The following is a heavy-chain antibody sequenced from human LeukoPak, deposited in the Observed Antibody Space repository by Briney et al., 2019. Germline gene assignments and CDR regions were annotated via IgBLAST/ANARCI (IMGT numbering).Heavy chain of an antibody. Sequence: SETLSLTCTVSGGSISSSSYYWGWIRQSPGKGLEWIGYVSSTGSTNYTPSLKSRVTISIDTSKSQFPLMLTSVTAADTAVYYCARGVGSGWSDYWGQGTLVTVSS. J-gene: IGHJ4*02. CDR1: GGSISSSSYY. D-gene: IGHD6-19*01. V-gene: IGHV4-61*05. CDR2: VSSTGST. CDR3: ARGVGSGWSDY.